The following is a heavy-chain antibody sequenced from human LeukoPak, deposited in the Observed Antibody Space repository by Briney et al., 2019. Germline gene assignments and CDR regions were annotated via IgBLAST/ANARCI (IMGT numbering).Heavy chain of an antibody. J-gene: IGHJ6*02. CDR3: ASLMTSYYYCGMDV. V-gene: IGHV1-69*13. CDR1: GGTFSSYA. Sequence: SVKVSCKASGGTFSSYAISWVRQAPGQGLEWMGGIIPIFDTANYAQKLQGRVTITADESTSTAYMELSSLRSEDTAVYYCASLMTSYYYCGMDVWGQGTTVTVSS. CDR2: IIPIFDTA.